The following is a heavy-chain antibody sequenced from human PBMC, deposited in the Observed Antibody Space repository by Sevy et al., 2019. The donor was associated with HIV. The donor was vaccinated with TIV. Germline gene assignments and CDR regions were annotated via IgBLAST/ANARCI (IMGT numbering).Heavy chain of an antibody. Sequence: SESLSLTCTVSGDSISSNNFYWGWVRQPPEKGLEWIGSIYYTGSTYYNPSLKSRVTISVDTSKNQFSLKLTSVTAADTAVYYCAREAVALDYWGQGTLVTVSS. CDR2: IYYTGST. D-gene: IGHD6-19*01. V-gene: IGHV4-39*02. CDR1: GDSISSNNFY. J-gene: IGHJ4*01. CDR3: AREAVALDY.